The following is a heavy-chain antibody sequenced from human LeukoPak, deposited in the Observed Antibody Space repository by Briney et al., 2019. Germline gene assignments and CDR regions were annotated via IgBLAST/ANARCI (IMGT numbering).Heavy chain of an antibody. CDR3: AKDKDRMATISGYYGMDV. J-gene: IGHJ6*02. Sequence: GGSLRLSCAASGFTFSSYAMSWVRQAPGKGLEWVSAISGSGGSTYYADSVKGRFTISRDNSKNTLYLQMNSLRAEDTAVYYCAKDKDRMATISGYYGMDVWGQGTTVTVSS. V-gene: IGHV3-23*01. D-gene: IGHD5-24*01. CDR1: GFTFSSYA. CDR2: ISGSGGST.